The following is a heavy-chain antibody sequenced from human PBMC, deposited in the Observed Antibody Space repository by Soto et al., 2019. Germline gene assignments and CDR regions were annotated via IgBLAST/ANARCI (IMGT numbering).Heavy chain of an antibody. D-gene: IGHD3-10*01. J-gene: IGHJ6*02. V-gene: IGHV4-61*01. CDR1: GASVTIDKFY. Sequence: QVHLQESGPGLVKPSETLSLACTVSGASVTIDKFYWTWIRQPPGKRREWIGYVYYNGRTNYNPSLKGRVTMSVDMSKNQFSLKLSSVTAAYTAVYYCARQTSYTSGSYGLDVWGRGTAVTVSS. CDR2: VYYNGRT. CDR3: ARQTSYTSGSYGLDV.